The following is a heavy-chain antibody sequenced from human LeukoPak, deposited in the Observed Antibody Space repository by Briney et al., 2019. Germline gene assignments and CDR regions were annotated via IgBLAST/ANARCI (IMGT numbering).Heavy chain of an antibody. CDR3: AKERSLEIAVAGTLFDY. CDR1: GFTVRSYY. V-gene: IGHV3-66*01. J-gene: IGHJ4*02. D-gene: IGHD6-19*01. Sequence: PGGSLRLSCAVSGFTVRSYYMAWVRQAPGKGLEWVSVIYSGGATYYADSVKGRFTISRDNSKNMIYLEMSSLKAEDTAVYYCAKERSLEIAVAGTLFDYWGQGTLVTVSS. CDR2: IYSGGAT.